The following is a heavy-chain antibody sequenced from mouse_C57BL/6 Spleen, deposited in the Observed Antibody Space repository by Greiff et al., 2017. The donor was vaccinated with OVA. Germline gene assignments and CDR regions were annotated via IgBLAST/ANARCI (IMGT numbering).Heavy chain of an antibody. CDR3: AREGLRGDYYFDY. Sequence: VQLQQPGAELVMPGASVKLSCKASGYTFTSYWMHWVKQRPGQGLEWIGEIDPSDSYTNYNQKFKVKSTLTVDKSSSTAYMQLSSLTSEDSAVYYCAREGLRGDYYFDYWGQGTTLTVSS. J-gene: IGHJ2*01. CDR1: GYTFTSYW. CDR2: IDPSDSYT. D-gene: IGHD3-3*01. V-gene: IGHV1-69*01.